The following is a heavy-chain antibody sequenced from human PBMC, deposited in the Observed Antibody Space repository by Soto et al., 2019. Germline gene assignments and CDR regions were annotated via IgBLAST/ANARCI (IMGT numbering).Heavy chain of an antibody. Sequence: GGSLGLSCAASGFSFSSYSMNWVRQAPGKGLEWVSYISSSSSTIYYADSVKGRFTISRDNAKNSLYLQMNSLRAEDTAVYYCARSGVRDAFDIWGQGTMVTVSS. CDR3: ARSGVRDAFDI. D-gene: IGHD3-10*01. V-gene: IGHV3-48*01. J-gene: IGHJ3*02. CDR2: ISSSSSTI. CDR1: GFSFSSYS.